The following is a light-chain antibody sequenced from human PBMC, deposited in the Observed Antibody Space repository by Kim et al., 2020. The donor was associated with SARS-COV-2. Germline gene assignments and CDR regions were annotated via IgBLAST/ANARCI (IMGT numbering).Light chain of an antibody. Sequence: PIGDRVTMTCRASQNIGSDLIWYQQKPGKAPKLLIYSASSLDSGVPSRFSGGGSGTDFTLTISSLQSEDFATYYCQQSFSTPQLSFGGGTKVDIK. CDR2: SAS. CDR1: QNIGSD. CDR3: QQSFSTPQLS. J-gene: IGKJ4*01. V-gene: IGKV1-39*01.